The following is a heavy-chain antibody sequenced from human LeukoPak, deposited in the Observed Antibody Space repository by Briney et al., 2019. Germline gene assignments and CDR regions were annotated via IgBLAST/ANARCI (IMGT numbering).Heavy chain of an antibody. CDR1: GGSISSTSYY. V-gene: IGHV4-39*01. J-gene: IGHJ3*01. CDR2: IYYSGST. Sequence: SETLSLTCTVSGGSISSTSYYWGWIRQPPGKGLEWIGSIYYSGSTYYNPSLKSRVTISVGTSKNQFSLRLSSVTAADTAMYYCAHFRGGAFDFWGQGTMVTVSS. CDR3: AHFRGGAFDF. D-gene: IGHD3-16*01.